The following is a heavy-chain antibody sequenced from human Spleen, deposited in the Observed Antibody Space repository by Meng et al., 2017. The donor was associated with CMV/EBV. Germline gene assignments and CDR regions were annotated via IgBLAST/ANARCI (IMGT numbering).Heavy chain of an antibody. CDR2: IYYSGST. J-gene: IGHJ5*02. D-gene: IGHD2-2*01. V-gene: IGHV4-59*01. CDR1: GGSISSNY. Sequence: SETLSLTCTVSGGSISSNYWSWIRQPPGRGLEWIGHIYYSGSTDYNPSLKSRVTISVDTSKNQFSLKLSSVTAADTAVYYCARQFGDCTSTSCYTNWVDPWGQGTLVTVSS. CDR3: ARQFGDCTSTSCYTNWVDP.